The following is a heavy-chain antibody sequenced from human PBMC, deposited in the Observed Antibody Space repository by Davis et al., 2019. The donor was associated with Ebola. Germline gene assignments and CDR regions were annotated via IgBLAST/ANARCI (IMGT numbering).Heavy chain of an antibody. J-gene: IGHJ4*02. CDR2: ISSSSSYI. CDR3: ARGLGVVVAARGGVYFDY. V-gene: IGHV3-21*01. Sequence: GGSLRLSCAASGFTFSSYSMNWVRQAPGKGLEWVSSISSSSSYIYYADSVKGRFTISRDNAKNSLYLQMNSLRAEDTAVYYCARGLGVVVAARGGVYFDYWGQGTLVTVSS. CDR1: GFTFSSYS. D-gene: IGHD2-15*01.